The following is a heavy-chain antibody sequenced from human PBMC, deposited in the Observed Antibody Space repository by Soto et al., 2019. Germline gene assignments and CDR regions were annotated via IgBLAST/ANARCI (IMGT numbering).Heavy chain of an antibody. J-gene: IGHJ6*02. CDR3: ARGGRRSPAMDV. CDR2: IYYSGST. V-gene: IGHV4-31*03. Sequence: QVQLQESGPGLVRPSQTLSLTCTVSGGSISSGGYYWSWIRQHPGKGLEWIGYIYYSGSTYYNPSLKSRVTISVDTSKSQFSLKLSSVTAADTAVYYCARGGRRSPAMDVWGQGTTVTVSS. CDR1: GGSISSGGYY.